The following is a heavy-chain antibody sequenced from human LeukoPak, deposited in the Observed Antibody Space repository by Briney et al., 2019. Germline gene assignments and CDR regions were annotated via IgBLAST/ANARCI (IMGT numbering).Heavy chain of an antibody. V-gene: IGHV1-2*02. Sequence: ASVKVSCKASGYNFPSYGINWVRQAPGQGLEWMGWFNPNSGDTNYAKKFQGRVTMTRDTSISTAYMELSRLRSDDTAVYYCAREYYDSSGYYLLDWGQGTLVTVSS. J-gene: IGHJ4*02. CDR2: FNPNSGDT. D-gene: IGHD3-22*01. CDR1: GYNFPSYG. CDR3: AREYYDSSGYYLLD.